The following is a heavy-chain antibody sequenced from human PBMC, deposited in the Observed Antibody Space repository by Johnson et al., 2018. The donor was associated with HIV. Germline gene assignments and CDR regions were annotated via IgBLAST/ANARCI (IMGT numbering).Heavy chain of an antibody. CDR1: GFTFDDFG. CDR3: ARVRTIFGVVPSLLGAFDI. Sequence: VQLVESGGGVLRPGESLRLSCAASGFTFDDFGMTWVRQVPGKGLEWVSGINWSGDDARSADSVKGRFTISRDNAKNSLYLQMNSLRAEDTALYYCARVRTIFGVVPSLLGAFDIWGQGTMVTVSS. J-gene: IGHJ3*02. V-gene: IGHV3-20*04. CDR2: INWSGDDA. D-gene: IGHD3-3*01.